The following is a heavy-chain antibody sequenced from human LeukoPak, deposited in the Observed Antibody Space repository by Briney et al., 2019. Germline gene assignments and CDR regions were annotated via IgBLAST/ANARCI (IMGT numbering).Heavy chain of an antibody. Sequence: GGSLRLSCAASGFTVSSNYMSWVRQAPGKGVEWVSVIYSGGSTYYAVSVKGRFTVSRDSSKNTLYLQMNSLRVEDTAMYYCARDSHKGFWGQGTLVTVSS. V-gene: IGHV3-66*01. CDR1: GFTVSSNY. CDR2: IYSGGST. CDR3: ARDSHKGF. J-gene: IGHJ4*02.